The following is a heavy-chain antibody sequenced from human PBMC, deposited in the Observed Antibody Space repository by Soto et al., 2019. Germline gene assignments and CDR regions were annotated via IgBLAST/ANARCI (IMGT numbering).Heavy chain of an antibody. CDR2: ISFDGNNQ. J-gene: IGHJ4*02. CDR3: ARSYTSSGDY. D-gene: IGHD6-13*01. V-gene: IGHV3-30-3*01. CDR1: GFSFTNYA. Sequence: GGSLRLSCAASGFSFTNYAMHWVRQASGKGLEWVAVISFDGNNQYYADSVKGRFTISRDTSKNTLYLHMNSLRAEDTAVYYCARSYTSSGDYWGQGTLVTVSS.